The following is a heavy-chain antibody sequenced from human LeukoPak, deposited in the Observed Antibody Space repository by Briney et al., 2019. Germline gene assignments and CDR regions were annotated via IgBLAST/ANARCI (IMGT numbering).Heavy chain of an antibody. CDR3: VKPYYYDTPSEGLDY. Sequence: GGSLRLSCAASGFTFSSYSMNWVRQAPGKGLEWVSSISSRSTYIYYADSVKGRFTISRDNAKNSLHLQMNSLRAEDTALYYCVKPYYYDTPSEGLDYWGQGTLVTVSS. CDR1: GFTFSSYS. J-gene: IGHJ4*02. V-gene: IGHV3-21*04. D-gene: IGHD3-22*01. CDR2: ISSRSTYI.